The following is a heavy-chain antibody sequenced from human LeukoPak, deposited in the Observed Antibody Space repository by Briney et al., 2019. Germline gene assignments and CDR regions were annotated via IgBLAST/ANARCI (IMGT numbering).Heavy chain of an antibody. CDR2: IQQDGPEK. D-gene: IGHD6-13*01. CDR1: GFTLSSYW. CDR3: ASGRQLGY. V-gene: IGHV3-7*01. Sequence: PGGSLRLSCTVSGFTLSSYWMTWVRQAPGKGLEWVANIQQDGPEKYYLDSVRGRFTISRDDARNSLYLQMNSLRAEDTAVYYCASGRQLGYWGQGTLVTVSS. J-gene: IGHJ4*02.